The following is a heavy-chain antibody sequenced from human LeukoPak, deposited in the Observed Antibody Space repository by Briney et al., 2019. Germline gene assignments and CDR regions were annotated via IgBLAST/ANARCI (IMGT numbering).Heavy chain of an antibody. CDR2: INHSGST. Sequence: PSETLSLTCAVYGGSFSGYYWSWIRQPPGKGLEWIGEINHSGSTNYNPSLKSRVTISVDTSKNQFSLKLSSVAAADTAVYYCARGKDYYDSSGYYYFDYWGQGTLVTVPS. J-gene: IGHJ4*02. CDR3: ARGKDYYDSSGYYYFDY. V-gene: IGHV4-34*01. CDR1: GGSFSGYY. D-gene: IGHD3-22*01.